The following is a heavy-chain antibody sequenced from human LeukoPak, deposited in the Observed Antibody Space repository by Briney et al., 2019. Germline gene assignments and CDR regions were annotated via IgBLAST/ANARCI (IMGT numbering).Heavy chain of an antibody. Sequence: PGGSLRLSCVASGFTFSNFGMHWVRRAPGEGLEWLTFIRHDGTENFYADSVSGRFTISRDNSRNTLYLQVNSLGPEDTAVYYCARLMVGQAGVGATHFDYWGQGTLVSVSS. D-gene: IGHD1-26*01. CDR3: ARLMVGQAGVGATHFDY. CDR1: GFTFSNFG. V-gene: IGHV3-30*02. CDR2: IRHDGTEN. J-gene: IGHJ4*02.